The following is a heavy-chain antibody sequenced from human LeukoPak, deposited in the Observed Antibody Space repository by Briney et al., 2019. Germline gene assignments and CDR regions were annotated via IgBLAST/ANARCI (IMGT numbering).Heavy chain of an antibody. CDR2: MNPNSGNT. CDR1: VYTFTIYD. Sequence: ASVKVSCKASVYTFTIYDINWVRQATGQGLEWMGWMNPNSGNTGYAQKFQGRVTITRNTSISTAYMELSSLRSEDTAVYYCARGGPPNYCGSGPGYYYMDVWGKGTTVTVSS. J-gene: IGHJ6*03. D-gene: IGHD3-10*01. V-gene: IGHV1-8*03. CDR3: ARGGPPNYCGSGPGYYYMDV.